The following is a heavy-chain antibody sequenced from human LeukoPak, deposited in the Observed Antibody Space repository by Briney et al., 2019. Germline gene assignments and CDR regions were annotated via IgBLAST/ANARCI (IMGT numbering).Heavy chain of an antibody. D-gene: IGHD1-1*01. V-gene: IGHV3-23*01. CDR1: GFTFSNYA. J-gene: IGHJ4*02. CDR2: VSGSGGST. Sequence: GSLRLSCAAAGFTFSNYAMTWVRQAPGRGLEWVSSVSGSGGSTYYADSVKGRFTISRDNSKNTLYLQMYSLRAEDTAVYYCAKVEGASKASVYWGQGALVTVSS. CDR3: AKVEGASKASVY.